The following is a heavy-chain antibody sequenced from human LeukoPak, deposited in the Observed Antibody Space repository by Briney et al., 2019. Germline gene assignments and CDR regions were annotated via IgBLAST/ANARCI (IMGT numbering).Heavy chain of an antibody. CDR1: GYTFTSNY. D-gene: IGHD3-22*01. Sequence: GASVTVSFKAFGYTFTSNYMHWVRQAPGQGPEWMGVISPSGGSTTYAQKFQGRVTLTRDMSTSTDYLELSSLRSEDTAVYYCARGAIKRQVVVITEIDIWGQGTMVTVSS. J-gene: IGHJ3*02. V-gene: IGHV1-46*01. CDR3: ARGAIKRQVVVITEIDI. CDR2: ISPSGGST.